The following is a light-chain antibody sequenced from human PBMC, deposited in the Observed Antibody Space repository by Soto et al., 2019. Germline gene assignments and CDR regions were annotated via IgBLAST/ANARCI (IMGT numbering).Light chain of an antibody. V-gene: IGLV2-14*01. Sequence: QSALTQPASVSGSPGQSITISCTGTSSDVGGYNYVSWYQQHPGKAPKLMIYDVSNRPSGVSNRFSGAKSGNTAALTISGRQAEEEADYYCSSYTGSSTPVVFGGGTKLTVL. J-gene: IGLJ2*01. CDR3: SSYTGSSTPVV. CDR2: DVS. CDR1: SSDVGGYNY.